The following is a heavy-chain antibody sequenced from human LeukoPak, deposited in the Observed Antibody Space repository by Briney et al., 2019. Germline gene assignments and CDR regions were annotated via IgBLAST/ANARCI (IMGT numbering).Heavy chain of an antibody. D-gene: IGHD3-3*01. J-gene: IGHJ4*02. CDR3: ANYDFWSGYYTDY. Sequence: PSETLSLTCTVSGGSISSYYWSWIRQPAGKGLESIGHISTSGSTNYNPSLKSRVTMSVDTSKNQFSLKLSSVTAADTAVYYCANYDFWSGYYTDYWGQGTLVTVSS. V-gene: IGHV4-4*07. CDR2: ISTSGST. CDR1: GGSISSYY.